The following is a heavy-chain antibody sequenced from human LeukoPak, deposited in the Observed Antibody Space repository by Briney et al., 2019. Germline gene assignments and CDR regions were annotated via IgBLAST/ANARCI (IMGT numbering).Heavy chain of an antibody. Sequence: VKPSETLSLTCTVSGGSISSYYWSWIRQPAGKGLEWIGRIYTSGSTNYNPSLKSRVTMSVDTSKNQFSLKLSSVTAADTAVYYYARGSGTRSDNYFDYWGQGTLVTVSS. D-gene: IGHD1-1*01. V-gene: IGHV4-4*07. CDR2: IYTSGST. CDR1: GGSISSYY. J-gene: IGHJ4*02. CDR3: ARGSGTRSDNYFDY.